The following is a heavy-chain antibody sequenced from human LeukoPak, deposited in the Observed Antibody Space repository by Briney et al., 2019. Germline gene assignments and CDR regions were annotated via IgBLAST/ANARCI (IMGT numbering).Heavy chain of an antibody. CDR3: ARDRSEGYYYYGMDV. V-gene: IGHV4-59*01. CDR1: GGSISSYY. CDR2: IYYSGST. Sequence: PSETLSLTCTVSGGSISSYYWSWIRQPPGKGLEWIGYIYYSGSTNYNPSLKSRVTISVDTSKNQFSLKLSSVTAADTAVYYCARDRSEGYYYYGMDVWGQGTTVTVSS. J-gene: IGHJ6*02. D-gene: IGHD1-26*01.